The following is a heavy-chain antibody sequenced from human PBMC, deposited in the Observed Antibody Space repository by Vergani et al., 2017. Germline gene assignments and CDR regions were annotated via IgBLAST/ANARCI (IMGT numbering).Heavy chain of an antibody. J-gene: IGHJ6*01. Sequence: QVQLVQSGAEVKKPGSSVKLSCKASGGTLSSYAISWVRQAPGQGLEWMGGIISIFGTANYAQKFLGRVTITADEYTSTAYMELSSLRYEDTAVYYCARGCRFYYYYGKDGWGGGTTVAVSA. CDR2: IISIFGTA. D-gene: IGHD3-3*01. CDR1: GGTLSSYA. V-gene: IGHV1-69*01. CDR3: ARGCRFYYYYGKDG.